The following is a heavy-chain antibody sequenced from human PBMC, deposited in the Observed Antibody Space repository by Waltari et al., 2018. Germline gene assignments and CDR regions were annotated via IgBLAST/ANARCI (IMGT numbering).Heavy chain of an antibody. J-gene: IGHJ2*01. CDR1: VYSISSGYY. Sequence: QVQLQESGPGLVKPSVPLSLTCAVSVYSISSGYYWGWIRQPPGKGLEWIGSIYHSGSTYYNPSLKSRVTISVDTSKNQFSLKLSSVTAADTAVYYCARRVSSSLNWYFDLWGRGTLVTVSS. D-gene: IGHD6-6*01. V-gene: IGHV4-38-2*01. CDR3: ARRVSSSLNWYFDL. CDR2: IYHSGST.